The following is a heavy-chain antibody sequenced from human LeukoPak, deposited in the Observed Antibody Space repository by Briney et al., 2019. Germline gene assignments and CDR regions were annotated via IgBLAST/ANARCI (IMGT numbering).Heavy chain of an antibody. Sequence: PGRSLRLSCAASGFTFDDYAMHSVRQAPGKGLEWDSGISWNSGRIGYADSVKGRFTISRDNAKNSLYLQMNSLRAEDTALYYCAKASRIPLLWFGEASNGMDVWGQGTTVTVSS. D-gene: IGHD3-10*01. CDR3: AKASRIPLLWFGEASNGMDV. V-gene: IGHV3-9*01. CDR1: GFTFDDYA. J-gene: IGHJ6*02. CDR2: ISWNSGRI.